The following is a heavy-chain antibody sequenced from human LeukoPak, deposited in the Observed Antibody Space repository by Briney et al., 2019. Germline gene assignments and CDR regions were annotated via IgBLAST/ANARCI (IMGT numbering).Heavy chain of an antibody. J-gene: IGHJ5*02. CDR1: GFTFSSHW. CDR2: ISPDGSTT. CDR3: AREINKWFDP. V-gene: IGHV3-74*03. Sequence: PGGSLRLSCAASGFTFSSHWMHWVRQAPGKGLVWVSRISPDGSTTKNADSVKGRFTISRDYARSTLFLQLNSLRAEDTAVYYCAREINKWFDPWGQGTLVTVSS.